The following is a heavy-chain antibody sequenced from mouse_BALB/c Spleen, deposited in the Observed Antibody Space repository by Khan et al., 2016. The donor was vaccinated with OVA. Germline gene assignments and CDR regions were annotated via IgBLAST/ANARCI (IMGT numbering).Heavy chain of an antibody. Sequence: QVQLKESGPGLVAPSQSLSITCTVSGFSLVSYGVSWVRQPPGKGLEWLGVIWGDGTTNYHSVLKSRLSISKDNSESQVILKLNSLQTDDTATYYCAIIYYGRAWFTYWGQGTLVTVSA. V-gene: IGHV2-3*01. CDR2: IWGDGTT. CDR3: AIIYYGRAWFTY. CDR1: GFSLVSYG. D-gene: IGHD1-2*01. J-gene: IGHJ3*01.